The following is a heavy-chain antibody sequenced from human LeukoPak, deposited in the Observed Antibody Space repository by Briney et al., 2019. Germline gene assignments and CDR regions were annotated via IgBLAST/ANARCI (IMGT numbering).Heavy chain of an antibody. CDR1: GFTFSSYS. V-gene: IGHV3-21*01. CDR3: ARVGAAGPYYYYYMDV. Sequence: GGSLRLSCAASGFTFSSYSMNWVRQAPGKGLEWVSSISSSSSYIYYADSVKGRFTISRDNAKNSLYLQMNSLRAEDTAVYYCARVGAAGPYYYYYMDVWGKGTTVTISS. D-gene: IGHD6-13*01. J-gene: IGHJ6*03. CDR2: ISSSSSYI.